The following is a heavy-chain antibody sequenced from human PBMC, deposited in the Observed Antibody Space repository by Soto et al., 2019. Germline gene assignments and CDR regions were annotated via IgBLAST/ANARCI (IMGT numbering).Heavy chain of an antibody. V-gene: IGHV1-69*13. CDR1: GGTFSSYA. Sequence: GASVKVSCKASGGTFSSYAISWVRQAPGQGLEWMGGIIPIFGTANYAQKFQGRVTITADESTSTAYMELSSLRSDDTAVYYCARDQAMAQFDYWGQGTLVTVSS. J-gene: IGHJ4*02. D-gene: IGHD5-18*01. CDR2: IIPIFGTA. CDR3: ARDQAMAQFDY.